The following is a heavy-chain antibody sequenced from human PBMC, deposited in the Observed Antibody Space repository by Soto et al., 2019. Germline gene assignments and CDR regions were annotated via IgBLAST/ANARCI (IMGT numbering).Heavy chain of an antibody. J-gene: IGHJ4*02. CDR3: ARNTYDIGRD. Sequence: QVQLQQWGAGLLKPSETLSLTRAVYGGSFSGYYWSWIRQPPGKGLEWIGEINHSGSTNYNPSLKSRVTISVDTSKNQFSLKLSSVTAADTAVYYCARNTYDIGRDWGQGTLVTVSS. CDR2: INHSGST. D-gene: IGHD3-9*01. CDR1: GGSFSGYY. V-gene: IGHV4-34*01.